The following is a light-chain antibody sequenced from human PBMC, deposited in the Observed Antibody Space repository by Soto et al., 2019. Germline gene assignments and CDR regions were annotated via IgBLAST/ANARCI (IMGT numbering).Light chain of an antibody. Sequence: EIVLTQSPATLSLSPGEIATLSCRAGQSVSNYLGWYQQKSGQAPRLLISDVSNRATGIPDRFSGSGSGTDFTLTISSLEPEDFAVYYCQHRVNGPTFGGGTKVEIK. J-gene: IGKJ4*01. V-gene: IGKV3-11*01. CDR2: DVS. CDR1: QSVSNY. CDR3: QHRVNGPT.